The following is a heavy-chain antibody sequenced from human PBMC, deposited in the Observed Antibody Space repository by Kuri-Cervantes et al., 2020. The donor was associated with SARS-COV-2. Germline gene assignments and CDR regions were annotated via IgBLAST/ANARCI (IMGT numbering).Heavy chain of an antibody. Sequence: QTLSLTCAASGFTFGDYAMSWVRQAPGKGLEWVGFIRSKAYGGTTEYAASVKGRFTISRDDSKSIAYLQMNSLKTEDTAVYYCTRGRYSSSWHPDYWGQGTLVTVSS. CDR3: TRGRYSSSWHPDY. J-gene: IGHJ4*02. CDR2: IRSKAYGGTT. CDR1: GFTFGDYA. V-gene: IGHV3-49*04. D-gene: IGHD6-13*01.